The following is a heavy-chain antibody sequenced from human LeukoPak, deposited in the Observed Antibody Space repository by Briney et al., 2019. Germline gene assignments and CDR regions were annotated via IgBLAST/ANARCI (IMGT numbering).Heavy chain of an antibody. V-gene: IGHV4-34*01. Sequence: PSETLSLTCAVYGGSFSGYYWSWIRQPPGKGLEWIGEINHSGSTNYNPSLKSRVTISVDTSKNQFSLKLSSVTAADTAVYYCATRQGFGETPDYWGQGTLATVSS. J-gene: IGHJ4*02. D-gene: IGHD3-10*01. CDR3: ATRQGFGETPDY. CDR1: GGSFSGYY. CDR2: INHSGST.